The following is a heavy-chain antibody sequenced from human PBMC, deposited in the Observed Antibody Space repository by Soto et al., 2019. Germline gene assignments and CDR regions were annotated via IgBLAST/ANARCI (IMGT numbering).Heavy chain of an antibody. D-gene: IGHD3-9*01. V-gene: IGHV1-18*01. J-gene: IGHJ4*02. CDR2: ISGYNGNT. CDR3: ARSDQYFDWLPQSPYYFDY. CDR1: GYAFTSYG. Sequence: QVQLVQSGAEVKKPGASLKVSFKASGYAFTSYGISWVRQAPGQGLEWMGWISGYNGNTNYAQKLQGRVTMTTDTSTSTAYMELRSLRSDDTAVYFCARSDQYFDWLPQSPYYFDYWGQGTLVTVSS.